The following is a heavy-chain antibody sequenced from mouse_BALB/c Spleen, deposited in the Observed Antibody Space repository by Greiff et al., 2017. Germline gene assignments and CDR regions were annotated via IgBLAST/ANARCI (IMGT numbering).Heavy chain of an antibody. J-gene: IGHJ3*01. CDR1: GFAFSSYD. Sequence: EVHLVESGGGLVKPGGSLKLSCAASGFAFSSYDMSWVRQTPEKRLEWVAYISSGGGSTYYPDTVKGRFTISRDNAKNTLYLQMSSLKSEDTAMYYCARHGDHWGQGTLVTVSA. CDR3: ARHGDH. V-gene: IGHV5-12-1*01. CDR2: ISSGGGST.